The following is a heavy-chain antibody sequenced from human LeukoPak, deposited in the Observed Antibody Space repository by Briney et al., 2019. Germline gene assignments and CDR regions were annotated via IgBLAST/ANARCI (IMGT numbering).Heavy chain of an antibody. CDR2: ISYDESEK. CDR3: ATGSSDL. V-gene: IGHV3-30*03. J-gene: IGHJ5*02. Sequence: GGSLRLSCADSGVTFSNYGMQWVRQAPGKGLEWVALISYDESEKYYADSVKGRFTISRDNSKNTLYLQMNSLRAEDTAVYYCATGSSDLWGQGTLVTVSS. CDR1: GVTFSNYG. D-gene: IGHD6-25*01.